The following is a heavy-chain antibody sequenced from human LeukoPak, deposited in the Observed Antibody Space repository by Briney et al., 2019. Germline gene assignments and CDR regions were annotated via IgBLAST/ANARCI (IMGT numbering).Heavy chain of an antibody. CDR2: IYYSGST. V-gene: IGHV4-30-4*08. CDR1: GGSISSGDYY. Sequence: PSETLSLTCTVSGGSISSGDYYWSWIRQPPGKGLEWIGYIYYSGSTYYNPSLKSRVTISVDTSKNQFSLKLSSVTAADTAVYYCARVPYDFWSGYYPKESYNWFDPWGQGTLVTVSS. D-gene: IGHD3-3*01. CDR3: ARVPYDFWSGYYPKESYNWFDP. J-gene: IGHJ5*02.